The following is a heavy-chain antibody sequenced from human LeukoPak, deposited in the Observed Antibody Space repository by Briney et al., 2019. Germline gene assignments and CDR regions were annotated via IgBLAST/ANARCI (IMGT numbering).Heavy chain of an antibody. CDR3: ARGRGELIGY. CDR2: TYYRSKWNN. D-gene: IGHD1-26*01. V-gene: IGHV6-1*01. Sequence: SQTLSLTCVISGDSVSSNSAAWNWLRLSPSRGLEWLGRTYYRSKWNNDYAVSVKSRMTINPDTSKNQFSLQVNSVTPDDTAVYFCARGRGELIGYRGHGTLVTVSP. CDR1: GDSVSSNSAA. J-gene: IGHJ4*01.